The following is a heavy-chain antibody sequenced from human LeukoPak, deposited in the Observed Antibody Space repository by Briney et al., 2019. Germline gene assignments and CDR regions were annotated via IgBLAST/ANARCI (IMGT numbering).Heavy chain of an antibody. CDR1: GGSISSSSYY. CDR3: ARLMGDY. Sequence: SETLSLTCTVSGGSISSSSYYWGWIRQPPGKGLEWIGNIYYSGNTYYNPSLKSRVTVSVDTSKNRFSLKLSSVTAADTAVYYCARLMGDYWGQGTLVTVSS. J-gene: IGHJ4*02. D-gene: IGHD5-24*01. V-gene: IGHV4-39*01. CDR2: IYYSGNT.